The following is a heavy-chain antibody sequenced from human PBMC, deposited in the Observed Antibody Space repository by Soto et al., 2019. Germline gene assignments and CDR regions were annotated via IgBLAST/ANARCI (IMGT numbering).Heavy chain of an antibody. CDR1: GFTFSRNA. V-gene: IGHV3-30*18. CDR3: AKDLGWYDCFDI. D-gene: IGHD6-19*01. J-gene: IGHJ3*02. Sequence: PGGSLRLSCAASGFTFSRNAMHWVRQAPGKGLEWVAVISYDGSNKYYEDSVKGRFTVSRDNSKNTLSLLMNSLRAEDTALYYCAKDLGWYDCFDIWGQGTMVTVSS. CDR2: ISYDGSNK.